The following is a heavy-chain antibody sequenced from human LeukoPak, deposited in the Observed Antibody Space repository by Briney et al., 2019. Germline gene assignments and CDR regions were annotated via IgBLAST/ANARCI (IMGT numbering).Heavy chain of an antibody. CDR2: ISSGSSYI. J-gene: IGHJ4*02. D-gene: IGHD6-19*01. CDR3: ATGVRGYNSALDY. V-gene: IGHV3-21*01. CDR1: GFTFSSYS. Sequence: PGGSLRLSCAASGFTFSSYSMNWVRQAPGKGLEWVSSISSGSSYIYYADSVKGRFTISRDNAKNSLYLQTNSLRAEDTAVYYCATGVRGYNSALDYWGQGTLVTVSP.